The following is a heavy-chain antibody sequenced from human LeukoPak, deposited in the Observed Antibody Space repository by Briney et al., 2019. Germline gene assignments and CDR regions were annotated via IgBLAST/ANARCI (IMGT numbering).Heavy chain of an antibody. CDR2: ISSSSSYI. CDR1: GFTFSNYN. V-gene: IGHV3-21*04. CDR3: AKMTHDYGDSRPFDY. D-gene: IGHD4-17*01. J-gene: IGHJ4*02. Sequence: GGSLRLSCAASGFTFSNYNMHWVRQAPGKGLEWVSSISSSSSYIYYADSVKGRFTISRDNAKNSLYLQMNSLRAEDTAVYYCAKMTHDYGDSRPFDYWGQGTLVTVSS.